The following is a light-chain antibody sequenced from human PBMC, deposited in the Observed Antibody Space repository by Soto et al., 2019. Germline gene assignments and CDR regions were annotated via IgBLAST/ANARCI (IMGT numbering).Light chain of an antibody. V-gene: IGLV2-14*01. CDR1: SSDVGAYDY. CDR2: DVN. CDR3: SSYTTSFALI. Sequence: QSALTQPASVSGSPGQSITISCTGTSSDVGAYDYVSWYQQHPGKVPKLMIYDVNNRPSGVSTRFSGSKSGNTASLTISGLQAEDEADYYCSSYTTSFALIFGGGTKVTVL. J-gene: IGLJ2*01.